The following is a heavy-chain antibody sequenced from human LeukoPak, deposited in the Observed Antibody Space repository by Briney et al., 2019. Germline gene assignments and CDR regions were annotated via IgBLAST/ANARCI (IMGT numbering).Heavy chain of an antibody. D-gene: IGHD2-2*01. Sequence: SETLSLTCAVSGGSISSGTYYWSWIRQHPGKGLEWSGYIYYSGSTYYTPSLKIRFTISVDPSDNQFSLKLTSVTAADTAVYYCARGHSTSENWFDPWGQGTLVTVSS. CDR1: GGSISSGTYY. CDR3: ARGHSTSENWFDP. J-gene: IGHJ5*02. V-gene: IGHV4-31*11. CDR2: IYYSGST.